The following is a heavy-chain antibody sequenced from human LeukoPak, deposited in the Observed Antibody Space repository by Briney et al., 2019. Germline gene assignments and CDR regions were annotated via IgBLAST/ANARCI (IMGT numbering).Heavy chain of an antibody. CDR1: GFTFSKTW. V-gene: IGHV3-7*01. D-gene: IGHD3-3*01. J-gene: IGHJ4*02. CDR2: INQDGGAI. Sequence: PGGSLRLSCIGSGFTFSKTWMMWVRQAPGKGLEWVANINQDGGAISYVDSVKGRFTIPRDNAKKSLYLQMNSLRAEDTAVYYCARGHFGVVLDYWGQGTLVTVSS. CDR3: ARGHFGVVLDY.